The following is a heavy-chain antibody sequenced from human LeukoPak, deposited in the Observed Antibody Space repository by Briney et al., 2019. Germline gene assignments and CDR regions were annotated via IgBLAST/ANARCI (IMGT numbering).Heavy chain of an antibody. CDR2: INHSGST. D-gene: IGHD3-3*01. V-gene: IGHV4-34*01. J-gene: IGHJ4*02. CDR1: GGSFSGYY. Sequence: SETLSLTCAVYGGSFSGYYWSWIRQPPGKGLEWIGEINHSGSTNYNPSLKSRVIISVDTSKNQFSLKLSSVTAADTAVYYCARGGYYDFWSGYYNRRYYFDYWGQGTLVTVSS. CDR3: ARGGYYDFWSGYYNRRYYFDY.